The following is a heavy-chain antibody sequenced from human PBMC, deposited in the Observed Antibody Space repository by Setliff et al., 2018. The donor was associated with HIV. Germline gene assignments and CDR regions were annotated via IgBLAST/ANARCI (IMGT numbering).Heavy chain of an antibody. CDR1: GYSISSSYY. CDR2: IYYSGST. J-gene: IGHJ6*02. Sequence: SETLSLTCTVSGYSISSSYYWGWIRQPPGKGLEWIGSIYYSGSTYYNPSLKSRVTISVDTSKNQFSLKLSSVTAADTAVYYCAIHPRVPDYYYYGMDVWGQGTTVTVSS. CDR3: AIHPRVPDYYYYGMDV. V-gene: IGHV4-38-2*02.